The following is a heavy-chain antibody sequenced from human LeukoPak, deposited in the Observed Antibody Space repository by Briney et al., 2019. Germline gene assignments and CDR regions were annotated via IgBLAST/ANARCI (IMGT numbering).Heavy chain of an antibody. V-gene: IGHV3-21*01. D-gene: IGHD3-22*01. CDR1: GFTFSSYS. Sequence: PGGSLRLSCAASGFTFSSYSMNWVRQAPGKGLEWVSSISSSSSYIYYADSVKGRFTISRDNAKNSLYLQMNSLRAEDTAVYYCATGTDSSGYLLFDYWGQGTLVTVSS. CDR3: ATGTDSSGYLLFDY. J-gene: IGHJ4*02. CDR2: ISSSSSYI.